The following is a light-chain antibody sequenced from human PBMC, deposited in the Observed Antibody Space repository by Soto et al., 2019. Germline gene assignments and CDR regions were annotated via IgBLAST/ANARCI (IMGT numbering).Light chain of an antibody. CDR3: ISYTGSSTSYF. CDR1: SGEVGGYNH. J-gene: IGLJ1*01. CDR2: EVS. Sequence: QSVLTQPASVSGSPGQSITISFAGTSGEVGGYNHVAWYQQHPGKAPKLMIYEVSKRPSGVSNRFSGSKSGNTASLNISGLQAEDEADYYCISYTGSSTSYFFGTGTKLTVL. V-gene: IGLV2-14*01.